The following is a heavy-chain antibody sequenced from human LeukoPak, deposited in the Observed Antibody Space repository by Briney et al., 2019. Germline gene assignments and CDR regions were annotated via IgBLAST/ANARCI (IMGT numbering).Heavy chain of an antibody. Sequence: GGSLRLSCAASGFSFSSYAMSWVRQAPGKGLEWVSVIYSGGSTYYTDSVKGRFTISRDNSKNTLWLQMNSLRAEDTAVYYCARGGGDYDGFDIWGQGTMVTVSS. CDR3: ARGGGDYDGFDI. CDR1: GFSFSSYA. J-gene: IGHJ3*02. V-gene: IGHV3-53*01. D-gene: IGHD4-17*01. CDR2: IYSGGST.